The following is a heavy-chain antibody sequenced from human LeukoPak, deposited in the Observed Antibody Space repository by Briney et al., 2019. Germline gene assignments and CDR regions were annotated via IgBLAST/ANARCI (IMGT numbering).Heavy chain of an antibody. Sequence: GGSLRLSCAASGFTVSSNYMSWVRQAPGKGLEWVSVIYSGGSTYYTDSVKGRFTISRDNSKNTLYLQMNSLRAEDTAVYYCARSATYSYGLSPYYFDYWGQGTLVTVSS. J-gene: IGHJ4*02. CDR1: GFTVSSNY. CDR3: ARSATYSYGLSPYYFDY. D-gene: IGHD5-18*01. V-gene: IGHV3-53*01. CDR2: IYSGGST.